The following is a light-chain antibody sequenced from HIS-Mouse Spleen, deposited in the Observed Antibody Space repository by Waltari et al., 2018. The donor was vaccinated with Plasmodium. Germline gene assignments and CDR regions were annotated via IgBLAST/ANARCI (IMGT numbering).Light chain of an antibody. CDR1: SDINVGSY. J-gene: IGLJ3*02. CDR2: YYSDSDK. V-gene: IGLV5-37*01. CDR3: MIWPSNASGV. Sequence: QPVLTQPPSSSASPGESARLTCTSPSDINVGSYIYCYHQKPGSPPRYLLYYYSDSDKGQGSGVPSRFSGSKDASANTGILLISGLQSEDEADYYCMIWPSNASGVFGGGTKLTVL.